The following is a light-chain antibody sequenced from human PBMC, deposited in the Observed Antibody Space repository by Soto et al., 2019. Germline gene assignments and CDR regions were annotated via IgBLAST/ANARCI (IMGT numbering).Light chain of an antibody. V-gene: IGKV3-11*01. CDR1: QSVRNY. J-gene: IGKJ2*02. Sequence: EILWTQSRDTLSLSPGERDTLSCRASQSVRNYLAWYQLKPGQAPRILIYDESNRATGIQARFSGSGSGTDFTLTIRSIEPEDFATYYCQPVKSYPRTLG. CDR3: QPVKSYPRT. CDR2: DES.